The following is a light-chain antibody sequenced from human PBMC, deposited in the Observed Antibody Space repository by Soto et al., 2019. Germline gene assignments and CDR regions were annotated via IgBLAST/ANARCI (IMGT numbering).Light chain of an antibody. CDR2: EVS. Sequence: QSALTQPASVSGSPGQSITISCTGTSSDVGGYNSVSWYQQHPGKAPKLMIYEVSNRPSGVSNRFSGSKSGNTASLTISGLQAEDAADYYCSSYTSSSILVFGGGTKVTVL. CDR1: SSDVGGYNS. J-gene: IGLJ3*02. CDR3: SSYTSSSILV. V-gene: IGLV2-14*01.